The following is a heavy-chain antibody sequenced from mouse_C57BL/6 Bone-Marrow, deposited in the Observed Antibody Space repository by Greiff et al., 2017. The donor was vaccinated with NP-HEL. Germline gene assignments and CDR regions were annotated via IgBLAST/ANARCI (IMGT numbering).Heavy chain of an antibody. CDR2: IYPGDGDT. J-gene: IGHJ2*01. D-gene: IGHD1-1*01. Sequence: QVQLQQSGPELVKPGASVKISCKASGYAFSSSWMNWVKQRPGKGLEWIGRIYPGDGDTNYNGKFKGKATLTADKSSSTAYMQLSSLTSEDSAVYFCAFYYYGSSLDYWGQGTTLTVSS. V-gene: IGHV1-82*01. CDR1: GYAFSSSW. CDR3: AFYYYGSSLDY.